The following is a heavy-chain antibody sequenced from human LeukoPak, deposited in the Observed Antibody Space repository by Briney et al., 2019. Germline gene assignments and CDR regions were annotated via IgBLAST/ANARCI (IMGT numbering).Heavy chain of an antibody. J-gene: IGHJ4*02. Sequence: SETLPLTCTVSGGSISSNYWSWIRQPAGKGLEWIGRIYTSGSTRSTNYNASLKSRVTMSVDTSKNQFSLKLSSVTAADTAVYYCTRGPQGRDGYTIDYWGQGTLVTVSS. CDR1: GGSISSNY. V-gene: IGHV4-4*07. CDR2: IYTSGSTRST. D-gene: IGHD5-24*01. CDR3: TRGPQGRDGYTIDY.